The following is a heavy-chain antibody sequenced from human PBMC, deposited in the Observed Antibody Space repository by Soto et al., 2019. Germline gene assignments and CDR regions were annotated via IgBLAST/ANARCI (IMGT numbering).Heavy chain of an antibody. Sequence: EVQLVESGGGLVQPGGSLILSCAASGFTFSTYHMNWVRQAPGKGLEWVTYIHSGGNRIYYAVFVKGRFTISRDNAKNSLYLQMNSLRDEDTAVYYCAQDGSTVTTNYHYAMDVWGQGTKVTVSS. J-gene: IGHJ6*02. CDR1: GFTFSTYH. CDR3: AQDGSTVTTNYHYAMDV. D-gene: IGHD4-17*01. V-gene: IGHV3-48*03. CDR2: IHSGGNRI.